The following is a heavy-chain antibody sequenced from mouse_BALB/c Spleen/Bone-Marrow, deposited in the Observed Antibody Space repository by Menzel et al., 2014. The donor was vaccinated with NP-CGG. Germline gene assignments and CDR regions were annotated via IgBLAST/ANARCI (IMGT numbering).Heavy chain of an antibody. CDR3: ARYDDGVDFDY. CDR1: GFNIKDTY. J-gene: IGHJ2*01. D-gene: IGHD2-4*01. Sequence: EVQGVESGAELVKPGASVKLSCTASGFNIKDTYMHWVKQRPEQGLEWIGRIDPANGNTKYDPKFQGKATITADTSSNTAYLQLSSLTSEGTAVYYCARYDDGVDFDYWGQGTTLTVSS. CDR2: IDPANGNT. V-gene: IGHV14-3*02.